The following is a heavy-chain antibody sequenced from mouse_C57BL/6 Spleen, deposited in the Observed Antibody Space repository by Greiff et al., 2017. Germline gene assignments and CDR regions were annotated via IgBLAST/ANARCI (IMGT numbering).Heavy chain of an antibody. CDR3: ARGDGSSVDY. CDR1: GYTFTSYW. CDR2: IHPNSGST. V-gene: IGHV1-64*01. D-gene: IGHD1-1*01. Sequence: QVQLQQPGAELVKPGASVKLSCKASGYTFTSYWMHWVKQRPGQGLEWIGMIHPNSGSTNYNEKFKSKATLTVDKSSSTAYSQLSSLTSEESAVYYCARGDGSSVDYWGQGTTLTVSS. J-gene: IGHJ2*01.